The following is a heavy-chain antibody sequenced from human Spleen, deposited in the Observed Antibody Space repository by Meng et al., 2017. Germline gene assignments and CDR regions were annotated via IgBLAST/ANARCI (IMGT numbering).Heavy chain of an antibody. CDR3: ARGVGPPYVRPYYFDY. CDR2: IHHSGSA. D-gene: IGHD3-10*01. Sequence: QGSLRVVGPRRGKPSQARSLTCTVSGGSIITGGYYWSWIRQLPGKGLEWIGYIHHSGSANYNRSLESRVTMSIDTSKNQFSLKLGSVTAADTAVYYCARGVGPPYVRPYYFDYWGQGTLVNVSS. V-gene: IGHV4-31*03. J-gene: IGHJ4*02. CDR1: GGSIITGGYY.